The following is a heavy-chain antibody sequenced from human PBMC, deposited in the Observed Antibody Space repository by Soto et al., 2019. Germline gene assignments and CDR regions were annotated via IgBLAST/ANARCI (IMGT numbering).Heavy chain of an antibody. J-gene: IGHJ4*02. CDR2: IIPIFGTA. Sequence: QVQLVQSGAEVKKPGSSVKVSCKASGGTFSSYAISWVRQAPGQGLEWMGGIIPIFGTANYAQKFQCRVTITADESTSTAYMELSSLRSEDTAVYYCASRMDYYGSGSEYFDYWGQGTLVTVSS. D-gene: IGHD3-10*01. CDR1: GGTFSSYA. CDR3: ASRMDYYGSGSEYFDY. V-gene: IGHV1-69*01.